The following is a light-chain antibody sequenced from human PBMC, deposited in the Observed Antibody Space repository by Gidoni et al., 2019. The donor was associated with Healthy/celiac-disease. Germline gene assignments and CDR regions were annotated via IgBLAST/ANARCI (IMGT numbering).Light chain of an antibody. J-gene: IGKJ4*01. Sequence: EIVMTQSPATLSVSPGERATLSCRASQSVSSNLAWYQQKPGQAPRLLIYGASTRATGIPARFRCSGSGTEFTLTISSLQSEDFAVYFCQQYNNWGLTFCGGTKVEI. V-gene: IGKV3-15*01. CDR2: GAS. CDR1: QSVSSN. CDR3: QQYNNWGLT.